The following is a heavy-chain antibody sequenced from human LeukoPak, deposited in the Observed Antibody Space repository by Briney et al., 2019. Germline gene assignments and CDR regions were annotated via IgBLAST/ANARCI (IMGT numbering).Heavy chain of an antibody. D-gene: IGHD2-21*01. CDR1: GFTFSSYT. Sequence: GGSLRLSCAASGFTFSSYTMNWVRQAPGKGLEWVSSITSSSSYIYYADSVKGRFTISRDNAKNSLYLHMNSLRAEDTAVYYFARHVVAVGFDYWGQGTLVTVSS. CDR2: ITSSSSYI. J-gene: IGHJ4*02. V-gene: IGHV3-21*01. CDR3: ARHVVAVGFDY.